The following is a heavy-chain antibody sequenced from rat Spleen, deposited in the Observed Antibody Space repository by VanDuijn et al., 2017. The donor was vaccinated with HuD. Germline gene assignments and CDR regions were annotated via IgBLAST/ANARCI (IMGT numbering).Heavy chain of an antibody. CDR1: GFTFNNYW. V-gene: IGHV5-31*01. J-gene: IGHJ3*01. CDR2: INYDGDST. D-gene: IGHD1-10*01. Sequence: EVQLVESGGGLVQPGRSLKLSCVASGFTFNNYWMTWIRQAPGKGLEWVASINYDGDSTYYRDSVKGRFTISRDNAKSSLYLQMDSLRSEDTATYYCITDQLYNNGDWFAYWGQGTLVTVSS. CDR3: ITDQLYNNGDWFAY.